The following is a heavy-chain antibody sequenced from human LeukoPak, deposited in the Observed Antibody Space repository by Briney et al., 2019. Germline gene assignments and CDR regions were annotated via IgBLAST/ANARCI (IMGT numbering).Heavy chain of an antibody. CDR2: IIPHLGTT. V-gene: IGHV1-69*04. CDR3: ARTTVTMDGMDV. Sequence: ASVKVSCKASRDTFSTYVINWVRQAPGQGLEWMGRIIPHLGTTDYVQKFQDRVTITADKSTTTAYMEVSSLTSADTAVYYCARTTVTMDGMDVWGQGTTVIVSS. J-gene: IGHJ6*02. CDR1: RDTFSTYV. D-gene: IGHD4-17*01.